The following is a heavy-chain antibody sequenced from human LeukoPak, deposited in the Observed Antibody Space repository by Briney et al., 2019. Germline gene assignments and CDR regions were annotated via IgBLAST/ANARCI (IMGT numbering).Heavy chain of an antibody. CDR1: GGALSSYG. Sequence: SVKVSCKASGGALSSYGISWVRQAPGQGLEWMGGIIPIFGTTNYAQKFQGRVTMTTDESTSTAYMELSSLRSEDTAVYYCARIASTNYYYYYMDVWGKGTTVTVSS. CDR2: IIPIFGTT. J-gene: IGHJ6*03. CDR3: ARIASTNYYYYYMDV. V-gene: IGHV1-69*05.